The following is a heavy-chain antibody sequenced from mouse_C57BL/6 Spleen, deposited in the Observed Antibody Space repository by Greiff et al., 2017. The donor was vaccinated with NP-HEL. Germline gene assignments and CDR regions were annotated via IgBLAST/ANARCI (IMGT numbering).Heavy chain of an antibody. CDR2: ISYDGSN. J-gene: IGHJ2*01. CDR3: AREERGDYFDY. CDR1: GYSITSGYY. V-gene: IGHV3-6*01. Sequence: EVKLQESGPGLVKPSQSLSLTCSVTGYSITSGYYWNWIRQFPGNKLEWMGYISYDGSNNYNPSLKNRISITRDTSKNQFFLKLNSVTTEDTATYYCAREERGDYFDYWGQGTTLTVSS.